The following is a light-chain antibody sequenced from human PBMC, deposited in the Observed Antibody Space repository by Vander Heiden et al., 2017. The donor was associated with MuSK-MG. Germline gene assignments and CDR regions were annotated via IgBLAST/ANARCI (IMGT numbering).Light chain of an antibody. CDR3: SSRDSSGNHV. Sequence: SSELPPDFAVSVALGQTVRNPCQRDSLRSYSASWYQQRPGQAPLLVIYGTTNRPSGIADRFSGSSSGNTASLTITGAQAEDEADYYCSSRDSSGNHVFGTGTKVTVL. CDR2: GTT. V-gene: IGLV3-19*01. CDR1: SLRSYS. J-gene: IGLJ1*01.